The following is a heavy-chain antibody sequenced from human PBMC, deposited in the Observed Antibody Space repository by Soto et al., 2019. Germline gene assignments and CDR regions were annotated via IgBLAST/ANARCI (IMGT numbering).Heavy chain of an antibody. CDR3: VRDGAEADGTLKLFHP. Sequence: EVQLVASGGGLVQPGESLRLSCVASGLRFSSYWMSWVRQAPGKGLEWVANIKQDGSEQYYVESVKGRFTISRDNAQNSLYLQMDSLRAGDKATYYCVRDGAEADGTLKLFHPWGHGTLVTVSS. CDR1: GLRFSSYW. J-gene: IGHJ5*02. V-gene: IGHV3-7*01. CDR2: IKQDGSEQ. D-gene: IGHD1-1*01.